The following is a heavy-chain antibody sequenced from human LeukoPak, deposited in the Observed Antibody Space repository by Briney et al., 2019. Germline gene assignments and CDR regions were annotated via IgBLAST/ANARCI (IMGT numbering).Heavy chain of an antibody. CDR2: IYYSGST. J-gene: IGHJ5*02. CDR1: GGSISSSSYY. V-gene: IGHV4-39*07. D-gene: IGHD3-3*01. Sequence: SETLSLTCTVSGGSISSSSYYWGWIRQPPGKGLEWIGSIYYSGSTYYNPSLKSRVTISVDTSKNQFSLKLSSVTAADTAVHYCARNYDFWSGENYNWFDPWGQGTLVTVSS. CDR3: ARNYDFWSGENYNWFDP.